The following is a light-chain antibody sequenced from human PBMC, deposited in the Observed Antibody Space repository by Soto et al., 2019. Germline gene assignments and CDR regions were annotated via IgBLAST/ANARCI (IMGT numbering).Light chain of an antibody. J-gene: IGKJ5*01. V-gene: IGKV2-30*02. CDR3: MQGTPWPIP. CDR2: KVS. CDR1: QVLVRSYVIAY. Sequence: VVITRSPLALPVTLGQRAAMCWRADQVLVRSYVIAYLSWFQQRPGRSPRRLIYKVSNRDSGVPARFSGSGSGTALALKIRRVEAEDIGVYYCMQGTPWPIPFRPGTRLQIK.